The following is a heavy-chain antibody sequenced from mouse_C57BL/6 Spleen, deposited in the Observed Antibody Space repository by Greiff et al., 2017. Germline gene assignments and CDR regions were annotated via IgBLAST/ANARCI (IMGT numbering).Heavy chain of an antibody. CDR1: GYSITNGYY. V-gene: IGHV3-6*01. CDR3: AREGDYDDSMDY. Sequence: EVQRVESGPGLVKPSPSLSLTCSVTGYSITNGYYWNWIRQFPGNKLEWMSYMSYDGSNNYNPSLKNRVSITRDTSKNQFCLKLNSVTTEYTATYYCAREGDYDDSMDYWGQGTSVTVSS. J-gene: IGHJ4*01. CDR2: MSYDGSN. D-gene: IGHD2-4*01.